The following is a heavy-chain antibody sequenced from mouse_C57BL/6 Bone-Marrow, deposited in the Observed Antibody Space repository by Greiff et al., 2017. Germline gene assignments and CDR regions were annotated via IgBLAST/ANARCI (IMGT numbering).Heavy chain of an antibody. CDR1: GFTFNTYA. CDR2: IRSKSSNYAT. CDR3: VGDGGTGTNYAMDD. Sequence: EVKLVESGGGLVQPKGSLKLSCAASGFTFNTYAMHWVRQAPGKGLEWVARIRSKSSNYATYYADSVKDRFTISRDDSQSMLYLQMNNLRTEDTAMYYCVGDGGTGTNYAMDDWGQGTSVTVSS. J-gene: IGHJ4*01. V-gene: IGHV10-3*01. D-gene: IGHD4-1*01.